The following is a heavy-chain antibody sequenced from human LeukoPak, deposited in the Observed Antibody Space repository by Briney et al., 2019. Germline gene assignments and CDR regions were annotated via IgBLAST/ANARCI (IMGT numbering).Heavy chain of an antibody. D-gene: IGHD2-2*01. CDR1: GYTFTSYY. CDR3: TKAEGYCSSISCPTVDY. V-gene: IGHV1-2*02. CDR2: INPNSGGT. J-gene: IGHJ4*02. Sequence: ASVKVSCKASGYTFTSYYMNWVRQAPGQGLEWMGWINPNSGGTNYAQKFQGRVTMTRDTSISTAYMELSRLTSDDAAVYYCTKAEGYCSSISCPTVDYWGQGTLVTVSS.